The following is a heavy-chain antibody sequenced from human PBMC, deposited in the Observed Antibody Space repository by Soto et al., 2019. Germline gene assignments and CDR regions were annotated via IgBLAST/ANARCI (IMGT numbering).Heavy chain of an antibody. Sequence: GESLKISCKGSGYSFTSYWIGWVRQMPGKGLEWMGIIYPGDSDTRYSPSFQGQVTISADKSISAAYLQWSSLKASDTAMYYCARRTAVADDAFDIWGQGTMVTVSS. CDR1: GYSFTSYW. J-gene: IGHJ3*02. CDR2: IYPGDSDT. D-gene: IGHD6-19*01. CDR3: ARRTAVADDAFDI. V-gene: IGHV5-51*01.